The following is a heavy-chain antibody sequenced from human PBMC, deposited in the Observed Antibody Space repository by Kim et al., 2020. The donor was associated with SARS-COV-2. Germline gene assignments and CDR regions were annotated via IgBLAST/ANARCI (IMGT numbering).Heavy chain of an antibody. CDR3: TTTGSRDY. J-gene: IGHJ4*02. Sequence: NNYATAYAASVKGRFTISRDDSKNSAYLQMNSLNTEDTAVYYCTTTGSRDYWGQGTLVTVSS. CDR2: NNYAT. V-gene: IGHV3-73*01. D-gene: IGHD1-1*01.